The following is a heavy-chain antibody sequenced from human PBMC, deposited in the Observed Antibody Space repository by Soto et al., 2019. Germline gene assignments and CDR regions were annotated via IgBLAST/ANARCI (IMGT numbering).Heavy chain of an antibody. CDR2: ISYDGSNK. CDR1: GFTFSSYG. CDR3: AKDQLLWFGELLYYYYYGMDV. J-gene: IGHJ6*02. Sequence: GGSLRLSCAASGFTFSSYGMHWVRQAPGKGLEWVAVISYDGSNKYYADSVKGRFTISRDNSKNTLYLQMNSLRAEDTAVYYCAKDQLLWFGELLYYYYYGMDVWGQGTTVTVSS. V-gene: IGHV3-30*18. D-gene: IGHD3-10*01.